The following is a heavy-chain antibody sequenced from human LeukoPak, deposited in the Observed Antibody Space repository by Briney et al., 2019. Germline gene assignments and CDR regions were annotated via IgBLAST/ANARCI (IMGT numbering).Heavy chain of an antibody. CDR2: IDPSDSYT. CDR1: GYSFTSYL. Sequence: GDSLRISCKGSGYSFTSYLISWVRQMPGKGLEWMGRIDPSDSYTNYSPSFQGHVTISADKSISTAYLQWSSLKASDTAMYYCARHGQGLTGYSWFDPWGQGTLVTVSS. V-gene: IGHV5-10-1*01. J-gene: IGHJ5*02. D-gene: IGHD3-9*01. CDR3: ARHGQGLTGYSWFDP.